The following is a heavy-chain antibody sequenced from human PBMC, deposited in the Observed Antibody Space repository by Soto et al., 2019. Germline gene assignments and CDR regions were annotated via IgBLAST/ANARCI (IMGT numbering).Heavy chain of an antibody. D-gene: IGHD6-19*01. CDR1: GFSLSSTRVA. CDR3: AHSVVAGLGYYFDY. J-gene: IGHJ4*02. Sequence: QITLKESGPPLVKPTQTLTLTCTFSGFSLSSTRVAVGWIRQPPGKALEWLALIFWDDDKRYSPFLKTRLTITKDTSNTQVVLTMTNMDPVDTATYFCAHSVVAGLGYYFDYWGQGTLVTVSS. CDR2: IFWDDDK. V-gene: IGHV2-5*02.